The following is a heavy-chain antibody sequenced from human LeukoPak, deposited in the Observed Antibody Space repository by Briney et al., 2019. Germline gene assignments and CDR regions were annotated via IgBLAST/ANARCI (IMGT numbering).Heavy chain of an antibody. CDR1: GGSISSGSYY. Sequence: PSETLSLTCTVSGGSISSGSYYWSWIRQPAGKGLEWIGRIYTSGSTNYNPSLKSRVTISVDTSKNQFSLKLSSVTAADTAVYYCARGITIFGVTEDYYYYMDVWGKGTTVTVSS. D-gene: IGHD3-3*01. J-gene: IGHJ6*03. CDR2: IYTSGST. V-gene: IGHV4-61*02. CDR3: ARGITIFGVTEDYYYYMDV.